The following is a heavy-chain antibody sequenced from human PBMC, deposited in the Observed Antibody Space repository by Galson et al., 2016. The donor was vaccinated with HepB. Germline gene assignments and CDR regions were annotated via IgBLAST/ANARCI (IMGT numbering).Heavy chain of an antibody. CDR2: IIPTFGTA. Sequence: SCKASGGTFSSYAICWVRQAPGQGLEWMGGIIPTFGTANYAQKFQGRVTITADESTSTAYMELSSLRSEDTAVYYCASTPVGYDYIWGSYRSTGGIDYWGQGTLVTVSS. CDR1: GGTFSSYA. D-gene: IGHD3-16*02. CDR3: ASTPVGYDYIWGSYRSTGGIDY. V-gene: IGHV1-69*01. J-gene: IGHJ4*02.